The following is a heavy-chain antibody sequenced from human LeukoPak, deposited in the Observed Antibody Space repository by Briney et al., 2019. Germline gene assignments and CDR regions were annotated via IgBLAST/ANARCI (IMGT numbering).Heavy chain of an antibody. Sequence: PGGSLRLSCAASGFTFNSYWMHWVRHPPGTGQVSVSRMSGDGRSTSYADSVKSRFTISRNNAKNTLYLQFDSLRGEDTAVYYCASGYYGSGSYLTAWGQGTLVTVSS. D-gene: IGHD3-10*01. CDR3: ASGYYGSGSYLTA. CDR1: GFTFNSYW. J-gene: IGHJ5*01. CDR2: MSGDGRST. V-gene: IGHV3-74*01.